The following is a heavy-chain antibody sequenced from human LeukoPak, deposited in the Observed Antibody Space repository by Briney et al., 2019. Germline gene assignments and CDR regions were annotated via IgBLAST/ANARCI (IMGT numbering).Heavy chain of an antibody. J-gene: IGHJ4*02. CDR3: ARDLSMVEWEPVDY. Sequence: TPGGSLRLSCAASGFTFNDYYMSWIRQAPGKGLEWVSYIGSGGRSIYYADSVKGRFTISRDNAKNSLYLQMNSLRAEDTAVYYCARDLSMVEWEPVDYWGQGTLVTVSS. CDR2: IGSGGRSI. CDR1: GFTFNDYY. V-gene: IGHV3-11*01. D-gene: IGHD1-26*01.